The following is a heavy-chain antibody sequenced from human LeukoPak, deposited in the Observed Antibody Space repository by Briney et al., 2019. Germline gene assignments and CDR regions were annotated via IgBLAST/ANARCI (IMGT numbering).Heavy chain of an antibody. V-gene: IGHV1-2*02. Sequence: ASVKVSCKASGYTFTGYYMHWVRQAPGQGLEWMGWINPNSGGTNYAQKFQGRVTMTRDTTISTAYMELSSLRSEDTAMYYCARAYMTATRHFDYWGQGTLVTVSS. CDR2: INPNSGGT. CDR1: GYTFTGYY. J-gene: IGHJ4*02. CDR3: ARAYMTATRHFDY. D-gene: IGHD2-21*02.